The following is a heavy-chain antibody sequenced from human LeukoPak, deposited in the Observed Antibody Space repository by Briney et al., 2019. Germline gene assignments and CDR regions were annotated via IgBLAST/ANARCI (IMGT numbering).Heavy chain of an antibody. CDR3: ARHSSSFLDY. Sequence: SETLSLACTVSGDSLNTYYWSWIRQPPGKGLEWIGYIYYSGSTNYNPSLKSRVTISVDTSKNQFSLKLSSVTAADTAVYYCARHSSSFLDYWGQGTLVTVSS. CDR1: GDSLNTYY. J-gene: IGHJ4*02. CDR2: IYYSGST. D-gene: IGHD2/OR15-2a*01. V-gene: IGHV4-59*08.